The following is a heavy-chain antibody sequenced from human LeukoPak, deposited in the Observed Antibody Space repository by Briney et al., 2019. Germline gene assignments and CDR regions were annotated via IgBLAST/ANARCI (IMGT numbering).Heavy chain of an antibody. D-gene: IGHD1-26*01. CDR2: IYYSGST. Sequence: SETLSLTCTVSGGSIHNYYWSWIRQPPGKGLEWIGHIYYSGSTYYNPSLKSRVTISVDTSKNQFSLKLSSVTAADTAVYYCARGSYYFDYWGQGTLVTVSS. V-gene: IGHV4-59*12. J-gene: IGHJ4*02. CDR3: ARGSYYFDY. CDR1: GGSIHNYY.